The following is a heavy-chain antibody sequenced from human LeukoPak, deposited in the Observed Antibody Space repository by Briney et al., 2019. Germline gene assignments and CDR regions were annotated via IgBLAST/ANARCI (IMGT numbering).Heavy chain of an antibody. CDR1: GGTFSSYA. J-gene: IGHJ4*02. D-gene: IGHD3-22*01. Sequence: GASVKVSCKASGGTFSSYAISWVRQAPGQGLEWMGRIIPILGIANYAQKLQGRVTITADKSTSTAYMELSCLRSEATAVYYCASAYYDSSGYYRPDFDYWGQGTLVTVSS. CDR3: ASAYYDSSGYYRPDFDY. V-gene: IGHV1-69*04. CDR2: IIPILGIA.